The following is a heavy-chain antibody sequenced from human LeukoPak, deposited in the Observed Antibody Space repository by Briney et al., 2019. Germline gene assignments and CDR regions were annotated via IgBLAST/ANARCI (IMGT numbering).Heavy chain of an antibody. CDR2: IYYSGST. CDR1: GGSISSYY. CDR3: ARAPYCSGGSCYSGGLY. J-gene: IGHJ4*02. Sequence: SETLSLTCTVSGGSISSYYWSWIRQPPGKGLEWIGYIYYSGSTNYNPSLKRRVTISVDTSKNQFSLKLSSVTAADTAVYYCARAPYCSGGSCYSGGLYWGQGTLVTVSS. D-gene: IGHD2-15*01. V-gene: IGHV4-59*12.